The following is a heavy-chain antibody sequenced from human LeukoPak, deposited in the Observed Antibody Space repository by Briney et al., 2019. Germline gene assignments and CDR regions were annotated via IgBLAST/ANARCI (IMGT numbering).Heavy chain of an antibody. CDR2: INPNSGGT. V-gene: IGHV1-2*02. J-gene: IGHJ4*02. Sequence: ASVKVSCKASGYIFVDFYIYWVRQAPGQGLEWTGWINPNSGGTNSAQKFQGRVTLTRDTSITTAFMELNSLKSDDTAVYYCARGGEPKWELLYQDYWGQGTLVTVSS. CDR1: GYIFVDFY. D-gene: IGHD1-26*01. CDR3: ARGGEPKWELLYQDY.